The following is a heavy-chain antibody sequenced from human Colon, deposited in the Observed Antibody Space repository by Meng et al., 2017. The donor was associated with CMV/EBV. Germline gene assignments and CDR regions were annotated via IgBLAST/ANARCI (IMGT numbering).Heavy chain of an antibody. CDR3: ARAGRCWFDP. CDR2: INHSGGN. V-gene: IGHV4-34*01. D-gene: IGHD1-26*01. J-gene: IGHJ5*02. Sequence: SETLSLTGAVYGGSFSGHYWSCLRQPPGKGLEWDGEINHSGGNNYNPSLKSRVTISVDTSKNQFSLKLSSVTAADTAVYYCARAGRCWFDPWGQGTLVTVSS. CDR1: GGSFSGHY.